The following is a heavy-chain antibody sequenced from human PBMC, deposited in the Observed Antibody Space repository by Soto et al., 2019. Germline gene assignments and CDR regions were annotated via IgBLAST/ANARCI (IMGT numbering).Heavy chain of an antibody. CDR1: GFTFSSYA. J-gene: IGHJ6*03. Sequence: PGGSLRLSCAASGFTFSSYAMSWVRQAPGKGLEWVAVITCDGSSTYYADSVKGRFTISRDNSKNTLYLQMNSLRAEDTAVYYCAKRTVTHSYYYYYYMDVWGKGTTVTVSS. V-gene: IGHV3-23*01. D-gene: IGHD4-17*01. CDR3: AKRTVTHSYYYYYYMDV. CDR2: ITCDGSST.